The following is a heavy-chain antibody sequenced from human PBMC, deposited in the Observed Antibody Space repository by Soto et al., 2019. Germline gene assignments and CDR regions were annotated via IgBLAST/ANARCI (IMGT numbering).Heavy chain of an antibody. CDR2: IYHGGSI. CDR1: GGSFSPNY. D-gene: IGHD3-22*01. Sequence: SETLSLTCTVSGGSFSPNYWSWIRQPPGKGLEGVGYIYHGGSICYNPSLKCRVTISLDRSKNQFSLKLSSVTAADTAVYYCARAREVYYDSSGYYYFDYWGQGTLVTVSS. CDR3: ARAREVYYDSSGYYYFDY. V-gene: IGHV4-59*12. J-gene: IGHJ4*02.